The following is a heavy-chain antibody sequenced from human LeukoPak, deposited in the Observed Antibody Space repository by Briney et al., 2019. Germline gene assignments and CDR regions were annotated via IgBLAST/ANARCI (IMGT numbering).Heavy chain of an antibody. CDR2: ISYDGSNK. V-gene: IGHV3-30*18. CDR1: GFTFSSYG. D-gene: IGHD1-26*01. J-gene: IGHJ4*02. CDR3: AKGSTPEGELRHDY. Sequence: GGSLRLSCAASGFTFSSYGMHWVRLAPGKGLEWVAVISYDGSNKYYADSVKGRFTISRDNSKNTLYLQMNSLRAGDTAVYYCAKGSTPEGELRHDYWGQGTLVTVSS.